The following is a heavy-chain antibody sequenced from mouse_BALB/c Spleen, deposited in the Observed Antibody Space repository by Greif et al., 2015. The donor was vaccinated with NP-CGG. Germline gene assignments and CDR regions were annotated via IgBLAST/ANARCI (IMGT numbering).Heavy chain of an antibody. CDR2: ISSGGGST. Sequence: EVRRVGAGGGFVKAGGSLQISCAGSGFAFRSYDMSWVRPTPGKRVGWVAYISSGGGSTYYPDTVKGRFTISRDNAKNTLYLQMSSLKSEDTAMYYCASLYDYDGGFAYWGQGTLVTVSA. J-gene: IGHJ3*01. V-gene: IGHV5-12-1*01. D-gene: IGHD2-4*01. CDR3: ASLYDYDGGFAY. CDR1: GFAFRSYD.